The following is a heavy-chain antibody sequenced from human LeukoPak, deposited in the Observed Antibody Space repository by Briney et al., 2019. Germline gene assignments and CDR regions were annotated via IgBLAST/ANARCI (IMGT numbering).Heavy chain of an antibody. D-gene: IGHD4/OR15-4a*01. V-gene: IGHV3-30-3*01. Sequence: PGRSLRLSCSASGLTFTDYPIHWVRQAPGKGLEWVAVISYDVITKYYEDSVKGRFTLSRDNSENILFLQMDSLRAEDTAVYFCAREDYGASGSSLGNLDYWGQGTLVTVSS. CDR2: ISYDVITK. J-gene: IGHJ4*02. CDR3: AREDYGASGSSLGNLDY. CDR1: GLTFTDYP.